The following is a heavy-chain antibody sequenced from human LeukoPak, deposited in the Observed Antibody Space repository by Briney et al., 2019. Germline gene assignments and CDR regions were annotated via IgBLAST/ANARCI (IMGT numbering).Heavy chain of an antibody. D-gene: IGHD6-13*01. J-gene: IGHJ5*02. V-gene: IGHV4-34*01. CDR1: GGSFSGYY. Sequence: SETLSLTCAVYGGSFSGYYWSWIRQPPGKGLEWIGEINHSGSTNYNPSLKSRVTISVDTSKNQFSLKLSSVTAADTAVYYCARVPARIAAAGKGWFNPWGQGTLVTVSS. CDR3: ARVPARIAAAGKGWFNP. CDR2: INHSGST.